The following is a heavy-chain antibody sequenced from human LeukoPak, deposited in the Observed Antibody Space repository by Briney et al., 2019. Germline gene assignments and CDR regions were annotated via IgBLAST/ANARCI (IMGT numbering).Heavy chain of an antibody. D-gene: IGHD5-24*01. CDR1: GFTFSSYS. J-gene: IGHJ4*02. V-gene: IGHV3-21*01. CDR2: ISSSSSYI. Sequence: GGSLRLSCAASGFTFSSYSMNWVRQAPEKGLEWVSSISSSSSYIYYADSVKGRFTISRDNAKNSLYLQMNSLRAEDTAVYYCARDGYNLKRFDYWGQGTLVTVSS. CDR3: ARDGYNLKRFDY.